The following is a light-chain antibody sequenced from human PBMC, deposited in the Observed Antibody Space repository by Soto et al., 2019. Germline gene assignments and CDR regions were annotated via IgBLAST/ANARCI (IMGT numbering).Light chain of an antibody. V-gene: IGKV3-15*01. CDR2: GAS. CDR1: QNVVTN. CDR3: QHYNNWLGT. J-gene: IGKJ4*01. Sequence: EIVVTQSPAILSVSPGERVTLSCRASQNVVTNLVCYQQRLGQAPRLLIYGASARATGVPARFSGSGSGTEFFLTISSLQSEDFAVYYCQHYNNWLGTFGGGTKVEIK.